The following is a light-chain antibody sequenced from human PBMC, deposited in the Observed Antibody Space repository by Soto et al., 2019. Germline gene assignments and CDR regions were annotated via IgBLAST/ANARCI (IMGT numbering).Light chain of an antibody. CDR3: QQLNSDPHT. CDR2: AAS. J-gene: IGKJ4*01. CDR1: QCISSY. V-gene: IGKV1-9*01. Sequence: QLTQSPSSLSAAVGHRVTITFRSSQCISSYLAWYQQKPGKAPKLLIYAASTLQSGVPSRFSGTGSGTDFTLTISSLQPDDFATYYCQQLNSDPHTFGGGTKVDIK.